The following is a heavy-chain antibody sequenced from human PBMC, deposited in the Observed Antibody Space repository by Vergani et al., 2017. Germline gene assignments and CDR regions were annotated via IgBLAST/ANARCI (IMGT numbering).Heavy chain of an antibody. CDR3: AKGVYCSSTSCYEGRGYYYGMGV. CDR1: GFTFSTYA. J-gene: IGHJ6*02. V-gene: IGHV3-23*01. D-gene: IGHD2-2*01. CDR2: ISGSGGNT. Sequence: EVHLLESGGGLVQSGGSLRLSCAASGFTFSTYAMTWVRQAPGKGLEWVSGISGSGGNTYYANSVKGRFTISRDNSKNTLYLQMNSLRADDTAVYYCAKGVYCSSTSCYEGRGYYYGMGVWGQGTTVTFSS.